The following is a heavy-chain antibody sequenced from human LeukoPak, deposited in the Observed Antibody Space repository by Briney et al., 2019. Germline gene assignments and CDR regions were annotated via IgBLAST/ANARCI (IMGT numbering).Heavy chain of an antibody. Sequence: GGSLRLSCAASGFTFSSYWMNWVRQAPGKGLVWVSRIASDGSSTTYADSVKGRFSISRDNAKNTLYLQTNSLRVEDTAVYYCARGRPHGNDYWGQGTLVTVSS. D-gene: IGHD4-23*01. CDR2: IASDGSST. V-gene: IGHV3-74*01. J-gene: IGHJ4*02. CDR1: GFTFSSYW. CDR3: ARGRPHGNDY.